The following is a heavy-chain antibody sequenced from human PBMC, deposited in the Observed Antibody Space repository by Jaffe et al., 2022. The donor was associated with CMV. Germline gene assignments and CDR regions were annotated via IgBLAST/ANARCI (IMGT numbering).Heavy chain of an antibody. V-gene: IGHV3-33*08. CDR2: IWYDGSNK. CDR1: GFTFSSYG. Sequence: QVQLVESGGGVVQPGRSLRLSCAASGFTFSSYGMHWVRQAPGKGLEWVAVIWYDGSNKYYADSVKGRFTISRDNSKNTLYLQMNSLRAEDTAVYYCARDYYDSSGYMDVWGKGTTVTVSS. D-gene: IGHD3-22*01. J-gene: IGHJ6*03. CDR3: ARDYYDSSGYMDV.